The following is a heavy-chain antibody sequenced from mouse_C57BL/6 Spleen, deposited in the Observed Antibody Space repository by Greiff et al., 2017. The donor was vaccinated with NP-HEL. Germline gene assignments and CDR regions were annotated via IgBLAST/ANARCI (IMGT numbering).Heavy chain of an antibody. CDR2: INPNNGGT. CDR1: GYTFTDYY. J-gene: IGHJ3*01. V-gene: IGHV1-26*01. CDR3: ASPYDGYVAY. D-gene: IGHD2-3*01. Sequence: EVQLQQSGPELVKPGASVKISCKASGYTFTDYYMNWVKQSHGKSLEWIGDINPNNGGTSYNQKFKGKATLTVDKSSSTAYMELRSLTSEDSAVYYCASPYDGYVAYWGQGTLVTVSA.